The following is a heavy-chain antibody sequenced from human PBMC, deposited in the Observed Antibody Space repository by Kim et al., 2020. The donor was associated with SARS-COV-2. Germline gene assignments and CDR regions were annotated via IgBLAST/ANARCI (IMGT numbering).Heavy chain of an antibody. CDR3: TIGYIVGDAFDI. J-gene: IGHJ3*02. Sequence: EYAASVRGRITISRDDSKSIAYLQMNRLKTEDTAVYYCTIGYIVGDAFDIWGQGTMVTVSS. D-gene: IGHD2-15*01. V-gene: IGHV3-49*02.